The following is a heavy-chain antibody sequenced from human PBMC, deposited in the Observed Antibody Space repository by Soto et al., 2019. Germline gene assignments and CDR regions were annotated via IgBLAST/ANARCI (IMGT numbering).Heavy chain of an antibody. V-gene: IGHV3-7*01. Sequence: GGSLRLSCAASGFTFSSYWMSWVRQAPGKGLEWVANIKQDGSEKYYVDSVKGRFTISRDNAKNSLYLQMNSLRAEDTAVYYCARGKAGELMVYAPFDYWGQGTLVTVSS. CDR3: ARGKAGELMVYAPFDY. CDR1: GFTFSSYW. J-gene: IGHJ4*02. CDR2: IKQDGSEK. D-gene: IGHD2-8*01.